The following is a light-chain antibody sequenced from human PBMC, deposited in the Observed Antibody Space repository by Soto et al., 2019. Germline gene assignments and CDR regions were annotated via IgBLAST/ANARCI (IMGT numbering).Light chain of an antibody. CDR1: QSVTRS. V-gene: IGKV3-11*01. CDR2: DAS. J-gene: IGKJ4*01. Sequence: EIVLIQSPATLSLSPGERATLSCRPSQSVTRSLAWYQQTPGQAPRLLIYDASTRATDIPARFRGSGSGTDFTLTISSLAPEDFAVYYCQQRSNWPLTFGGGTKVDIK. CDR3: QQRSNWPLT.